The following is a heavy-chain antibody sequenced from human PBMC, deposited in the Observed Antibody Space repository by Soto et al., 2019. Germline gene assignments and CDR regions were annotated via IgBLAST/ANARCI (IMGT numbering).Heavy chain of an antibody. V-gene: IGHV3-7*01. D-gene: IGHD4-17*01. CDR3: ARALNGEVTSLYYYYYYMDV. J-gene: IGHJ6*03. CDR2: IKQDGSEK. CDR1: GFTFSSYW. Sequence: GGSLRLSCAASGFTFSSYWMSWVRQAPGKGLEWVANIKQDGSEKYYVDSVKGRFTISRDNAKNSLYLQMNSLRAEDTAVYYCARALNGEVTSLYYYYYYMDVWGKGTTVTVSS.